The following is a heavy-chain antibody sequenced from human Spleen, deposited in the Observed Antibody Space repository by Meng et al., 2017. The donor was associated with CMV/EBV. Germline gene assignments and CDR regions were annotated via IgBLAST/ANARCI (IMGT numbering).Heavy chain of an antibody. Sequence: GESLKISCEGSGYTFTNYWIGWVRQLPGEGLQWMGIIYPGDSDTRYSPPFQGQVTISADKSINTAYLQWSSLKTSDTAIYYCARRCGDYGLYYFDSWGQGTLVTVSS. CDR3: ARRCGDYGLYYFDS. V-gene: IGHV5-51*01. D-gene: IGHD4-17*01. J-gene: IGHJ4*02. CDR2: IYPGDSDT. CDR1: GYTFTNYW.